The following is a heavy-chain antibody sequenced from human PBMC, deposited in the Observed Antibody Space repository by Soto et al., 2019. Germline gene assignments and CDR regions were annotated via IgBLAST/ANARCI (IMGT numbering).Heavy chain of an antibody. V-gene: IGHV3-30-3*01. J-gene: IGHJ6*02. CDR1: GFTFSSYA. CDR2: ISYDGSNK. D-gene: IGHD6-13*01. CDR3: ARGGIAAAGYGMDV. Sequence: QVQLVESGGGVVQPGRSLRLSCAASGFTFSSYAMHWVRQAPGKGLEWVAVISYDGSNKYYADSVKGRFTISRDNYKNTLYLQMNSLRAEDTAVYYCARGGIAAAGYGMDVWGQGTTVTVSS.